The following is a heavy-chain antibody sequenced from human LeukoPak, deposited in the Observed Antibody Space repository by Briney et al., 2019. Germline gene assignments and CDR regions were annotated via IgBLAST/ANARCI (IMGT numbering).Heavy chain of an antibody. Sequence: PGGSLRLSCAASGFTFSSYGMHWVRQAPGKGLEWVAVISYDGSNKYYADSVKGRFTISRDNSKNTLYLQINSLRAEDTAVYYCAKDRGPMRGSCMDVWGQGTTVTVSS. V-gene: IGHV3-30*18. D-gene: IGHD1-26*01. J-gene: IGHJ6*02. CDR3: AKDRGPMRGSCMDV. CDR1: GFTFSSYG. CDR2: ISYDGSNK.